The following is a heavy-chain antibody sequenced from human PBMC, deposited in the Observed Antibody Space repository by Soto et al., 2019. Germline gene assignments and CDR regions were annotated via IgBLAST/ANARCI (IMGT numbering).Heavy chain of an antibody. J-gene: IGHJ6*03. V-gene: IGHV1-3*01. CDR1: GYTFTSYA. CDR2: INAGNGNT. Sequence: GASVKVSCKASGYTFTSYAMHWVRQAPGQRLEWMGWINAGNGNTKYSQKFQGRVTITRDTSASTAYMELSSLRSEDTAVYYCASSHYDFWSGYLLYYMDVWGKGTTVTVSS. CDR3: ASSHYDFWSGYLLYYMDV. D-gene: IGHD3-3*01.